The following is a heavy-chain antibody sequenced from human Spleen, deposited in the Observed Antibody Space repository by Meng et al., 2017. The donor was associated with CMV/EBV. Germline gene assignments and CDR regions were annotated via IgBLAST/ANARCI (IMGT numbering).Heavy chain of an antibody. CDR2: ISSTGTTN. CDR3: AKGPDSSPPENYYYYYGMDV. CDR1: GFNFNDYY. V-gene: IGHV3-11*01. Sequence: GESLKISCAASGFNFNDYYLSWIRQAPGRGLEWISYISSTGTTNFYTDSVKGRFTISRDNAKNSLYLQMNSLRAEDTALYYCAKGPDSSPPENYYYYYGMDVWGQGTTVTVSS. J-gene: IGHJ6*02. D-gene: IGHD6-13*01.